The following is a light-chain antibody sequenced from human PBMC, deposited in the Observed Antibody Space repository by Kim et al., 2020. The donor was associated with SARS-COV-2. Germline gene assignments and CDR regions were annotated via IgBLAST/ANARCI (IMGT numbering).Light chain of an antibody. CDR2: GAS. J-gene: IGKJ2*01. CDR1: QTVSSSY. Sequence: SPGERATRSCRASQTVSSSYLAWYQQKPGQPPRLLIYGASGRATGIPDRFSGSGSGTDFTLTISRLEPEDFAVYYCQQYGSSPPYTFGQGTKLEI. V-gene: IGKV3-20*01. CDR3: QQYGSSPPYT.